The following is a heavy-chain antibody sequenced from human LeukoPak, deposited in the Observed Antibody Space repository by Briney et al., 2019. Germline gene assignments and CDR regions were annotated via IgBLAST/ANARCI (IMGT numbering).Heavy chain of an antibody. CDR2: ISSSSSTI. J-gene: IGHJ6*02. V-gene: IGHV3-48*04. Sequence: GGSLRLSCAASGFTFSSYSMNWVRQAPGKGLEWVSYISSSSSTIYYADSVKGRFTISRDNAKNSLYLQMNSLRAEDTAVYYCARDITTMVRGVILLYYYGMDVWGQGTTVTVSS. D-gene: IGHD3-10*01. CDR1: GFTFSSYS. CDR3: ARDITTMVRGVILLYYYGMDV.